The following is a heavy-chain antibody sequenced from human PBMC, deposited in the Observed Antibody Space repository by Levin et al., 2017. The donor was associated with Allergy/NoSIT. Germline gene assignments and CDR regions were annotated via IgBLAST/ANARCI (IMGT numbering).Heavy chain of an antibody. V-gene: IGHV3-11*01. D-gene: IGHD2-15*01. Sequence: GESLKISCAASGFTFTDYNMSWIRQPPGKGLEWISYISKSWPTPFYADSVKGRFPISRDNARHSLDVQMTSMGVEDTAIYYCAKERYDYIHDWGKGTLVTVSS. J-gene: IGHJ4*02. CDR3: AKERYDYIHD. CDR1: GFTFTDYN. CDR2: ISKSWPTP.